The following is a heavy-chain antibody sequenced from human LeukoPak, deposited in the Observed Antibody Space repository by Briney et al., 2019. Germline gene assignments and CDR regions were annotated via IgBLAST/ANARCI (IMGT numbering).Heavy chain of an antibody. CDR1: GGSFSGYY. J-gene: IGHJ5*02. CDR3: ASITPATYYDFWSGYSSYNRFDP. Sequence: PSETLSLTCAVYGGSFSGYYWSWIRQPPGKGLEWIGEINHSGSTNYNPSLKSRVTTSVDTSKNQFSLKLSSVTAADTAVYYCASITPATYYDFWSGYSSYNRFDPWGQGTLVTVSS. CDR2: INHSGST. D-gene: IGHD3-3*01. V-gene: IGHV4-34*01.